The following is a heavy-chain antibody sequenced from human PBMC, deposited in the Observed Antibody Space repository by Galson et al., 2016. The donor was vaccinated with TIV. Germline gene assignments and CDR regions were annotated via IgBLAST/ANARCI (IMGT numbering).Heavy chain of an antibody. Sequence: QSGAEVEKPGESLKISCRGSGYRFSDYWIGWVRQTPEEGLEWMGVIYPGASDTKYSPSFQGQVTISADKSINTAYLQWNRLKASDTAIYFCATLSSGWPNYFDNWGQGTQVIVSS. J-gene: IGHJ4*02. CDR2: IYPGASDT. D-gene: IGHD6-19*01. CDR3: ATLSSGWPNYFDN. V-gene: IGHV5-51*01. CDR1: GYRFSDYW.